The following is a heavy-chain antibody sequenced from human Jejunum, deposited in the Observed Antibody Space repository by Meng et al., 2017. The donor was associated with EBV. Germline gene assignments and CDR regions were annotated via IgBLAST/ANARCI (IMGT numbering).Heavy chain of an antibody. CDR1: GFSLPASPVG. CDR2: IYWDDDK. V-gene: IGHV2-5*02. Sequence: QITFKESRPTLVTPPHTLTLTCTFPGFSLPASPVGVAWIRQPPGKALEWLAVIYWDDDKRYSPSLRSRVTIAKDTSKNQVVLTMANLDPVDTATYYCAHRRDYGGMWDTGCLDYWGQGILVTVSS. CDR3: AHRRDYGGMWDTGCLDY. J-gene: IGHJ4*02. D-gene: IGHD4/OR15-4a*01.